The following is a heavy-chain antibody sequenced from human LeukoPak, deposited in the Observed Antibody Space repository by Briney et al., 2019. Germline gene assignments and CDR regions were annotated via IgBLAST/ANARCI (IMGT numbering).Heavy chain of an antibody. CDR3: TKLASVSTDY. D-gene: IGHD4-11*01. Sequence: GGSLRLSCAVSGFTFNIYDMYWVRQAPGKGLEWVAFIRYDGGNEYYADSVKGRFTISRDNSKNTLYLQMNSLRPGDTAVYYCTKLASVSTDYWGQGTLVTVSS. V-gene: IGHV3-30*02. CDR2: IRYDGGNE. J-gene: IGHJ4*02. CDR1: GFTFNIYD.